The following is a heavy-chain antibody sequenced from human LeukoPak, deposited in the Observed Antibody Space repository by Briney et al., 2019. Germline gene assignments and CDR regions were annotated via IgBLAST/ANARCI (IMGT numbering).Heavy chain of an antibody. J-gene: IGHJ4*02. CDR3: ATRFSSGWTLFDY. V-gene: IGHV3-23*01. CDR1: GFTFSSYA. Sequence: GGSLRLSCAASGFTFSSYAMSWVRQAPGNGLEWVSAISGSGGSTYYADSVKGRFTISRDNSKNTLYLQMNSLRAEDTAVYYCATRFSSGWTLFDYWGQGTLVTVSS. D-gene: IGHD6-19*01. CDR2: ISGSGGST.